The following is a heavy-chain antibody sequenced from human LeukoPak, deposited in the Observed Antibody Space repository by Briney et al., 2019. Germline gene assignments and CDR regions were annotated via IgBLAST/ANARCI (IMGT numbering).Heavy chain of an antibody. J-gene: IGHJ4*02. V-gene: IGHV4-34*01. Sequence: SETLSLTCTVSGGSISPYYWSWIRQPPGKGLEWIGEINHSRGTKYNPSLESRVTILLDASKNELSLNLNSVTAADTAVYYCAREDYYFDSWGQGTLVTVSS. CDR3: AREDYYFDS. CDR2: INHSRGT. CDR1: GGSISPYY.